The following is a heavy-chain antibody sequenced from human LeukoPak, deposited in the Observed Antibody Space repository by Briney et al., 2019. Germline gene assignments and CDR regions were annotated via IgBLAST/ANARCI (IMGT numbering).Heavy chain of an antibody. V-gene: IGHV3-30-3*01. D-gene: IGHD3-9*01. CDR1: GFTFSNFA. J-gene: IGHJ5*02. Sequence: GGSLRLSCAASGFTFSNFAMHWVRQAPGKGLEWVAVISYDATNKYYIDSVKGRFTISRDNFKNTVYLQMNSLRPEDTAVYYYVRDRYDIPWGQGTLVTVSS. CDR3: VRDRYDIP. CDR2: ISYDATNK.